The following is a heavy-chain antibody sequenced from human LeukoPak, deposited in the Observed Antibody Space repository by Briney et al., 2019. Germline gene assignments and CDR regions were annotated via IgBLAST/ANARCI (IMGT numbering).Heavy chain of an antibody. CDR3: TTVTVSGWYGGFFDY. J-gene: IGHJ4*02. CDR2: IKSKTDGGTT. V-gene: IGHV3-15*01. D-gene: IGHD6-19*01. CDR1: GFTFSNAW. Sequence: PGGSLSLSCAASGFTFSNAWMSWVRQAPGKGLVWVGRIKSKTDGGTTDYAAPVKGRFTISRDDSKNTLYLQMNSLKTEDTAVYYCTTVTVSGWYGGFFDYWGQGTLVTVSS.